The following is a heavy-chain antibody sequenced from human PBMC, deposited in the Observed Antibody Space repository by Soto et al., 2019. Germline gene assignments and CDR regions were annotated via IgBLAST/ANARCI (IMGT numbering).Heavy chain of an antibody. D-gene: IGHD2-8*01. CDR2: INPKSGGT. V-gene: IGHV1-2*04. Sequence: QVQLVQSGAEVKKPGASVRVSCKASGYSFTDYHIHWVRQAPGQGLEWLGRINPKSGGTSTAQKFQGWVTRTRDRSIRTVYMELTRLRSDDTAVYFCASGDYTDCYNGLCSFFYNHEMADWGQGTTVTVSS. CDR3: ASGDYTDCYNGLCSFFYNHEMAD. CDR1: GYSFTDYH. J-gene: IGHJ6*02.